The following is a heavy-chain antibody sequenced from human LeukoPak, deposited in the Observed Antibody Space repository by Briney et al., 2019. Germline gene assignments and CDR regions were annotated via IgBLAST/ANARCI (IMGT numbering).Heavy chain of an antibody. CDR1: GFSFSSYG. CDR2: ISDDGSTK. Sequence: PGGCLRLSCAASGFSFSSYGIRWVRQAPGKWLEWVTFISDDGSTKYYADAVKGRFTISRDNSKNTLYLQMNSLRAEDTAVYYCAKDKNYYGSGRYYAGFIYYYYYGMDVWGQGTTVTVSS. D-gene: IGHD3-10*01. V-gene: IGHV3-30*18. J-gene: IGHJ6*02. CDR3: AKDKNYYGSGRYYAGFIYYYYYGMDV.